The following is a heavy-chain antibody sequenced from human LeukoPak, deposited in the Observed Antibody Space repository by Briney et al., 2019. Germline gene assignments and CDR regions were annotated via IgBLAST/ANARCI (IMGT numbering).Heavy chain of an antibody. J-gene: IGHJ3*02. Sequence: SETLSLTCSVSGYSLSSVFYWGWIRQPPGKGLEWIGYIDYSGNTNYNPSLKSRVTILVHTSKNQLSLKLSSVTAADTAVYFCARESLVSYKAVVIVARGHDAFDMWGQGTMVTVSS. CDR1: GYSLSSVFY. D-gene: IGHD3-22*01. V-gene: IGHV4-59*01. CDR2: IDYSGNT. CDR3: ARESLVSYKAVVIVARGHDAFDM.